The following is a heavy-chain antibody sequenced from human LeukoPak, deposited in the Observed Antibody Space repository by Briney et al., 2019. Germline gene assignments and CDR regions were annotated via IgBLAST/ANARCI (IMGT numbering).Heavy chain of an antibody. CDR1: GGTFSSYA. CDR2: IIPIFGTA. Sequence: SVKVSCKASGGTFSSYAISWVRQAPGQGLEWMGGIIPIFGTANYAQKFQGRVTITADESTSTAYMELSSLRSEDTAVYYCARGVQRWLPIFGVVTYYGMDVWGQGTTVTVSS. CDR3: ARGVQRWLPIFGVVTYYGMDV. D-gene: IGHD3-3*01. V-gene: IGHV1-69*13. J-gene: IGHJ6*02.